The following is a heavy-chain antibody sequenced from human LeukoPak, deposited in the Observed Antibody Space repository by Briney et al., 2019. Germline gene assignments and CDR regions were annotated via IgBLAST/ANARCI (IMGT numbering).Heavy chain of an antibody. CDR2: ISGSGSST. Sequence: GGSLRLSRAASGFTFRNYAMNWVRQAPGKGLEWVSSISGSGSSTFYADSVKGRFTISRDNSKNTLYLQMSSLSAEDTAVYYCAKGGSYTLTGYAPFDYWGQGTLVTVPS. J-gene: IGHJ4*02. CDR3: AKGGSYTLTGYAPFDY. D-gene: IGHD3-9*01. CDR1: GFTFRNYA. V-gene: IGHV3-23*01.